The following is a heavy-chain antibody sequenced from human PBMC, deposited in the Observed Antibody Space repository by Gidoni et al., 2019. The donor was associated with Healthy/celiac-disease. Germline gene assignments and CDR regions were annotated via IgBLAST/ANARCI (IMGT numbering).Heavy chain of an antibody. CDR2: ISSSSRYI. D-gene: IGHD1-1*01. CDR1: GFTFSSYS. J-gene: IGHJ3*02. CDR3: ARGQRQLLDAFDI. Sequence: EVQLVESGGGLVKPGGSLRLSCAASGFTFSSYSMNWVRQAPGKGLEWVSSISSSSRYIYYADSVKGRFTISRDNAKNSLYLQMNSLRAEDTAVYYCARGQRQLLDAFDIWGQGTMVTVSS. V-gene: IGHV3-21*01.